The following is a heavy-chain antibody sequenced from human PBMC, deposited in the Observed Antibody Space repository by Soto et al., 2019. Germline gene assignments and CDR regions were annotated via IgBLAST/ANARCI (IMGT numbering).Heavy chain of an antibody. D-gene: IGHD6-25*01. CDR1: GFSVSSYG. CDR2: MWYDGRNI. CDR3: PRDCGYISTNVSDGLDF. Sequence: HPGGSLRLSCSASGFSVSSYGVHWVRQAPGKGLEWVAVMWYDGRNIFYRDSVKGLFTISRDNSKNSVYFQMNNLRVEDTGLYYCPRDCGYISTNVSDGLDFWGRGTRVSV. V-gene: IGHV3-33*01. J-gene: IGHJ3*01.